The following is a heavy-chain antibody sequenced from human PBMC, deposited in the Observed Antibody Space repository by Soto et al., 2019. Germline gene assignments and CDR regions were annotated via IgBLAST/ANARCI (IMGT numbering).Heavy chain of an antibody. CDR3: AKDGAWGYYFDY. CDR2: ISGSGGST. J-gene: IGHJ4*02. V-gene: IGHV3-23*01. D-gene: IGHD1-26*01. CDR1: GFTFSSYA. Sequence: EVQLLESGGGLVQPGGSLRLSCAASGFTFSSYAMSWVRQAPGKGLEWVSAISGSGGSTYYADSVKGRFTIARDNSKNTLYLQMNSLRAEDTAVYYCAKDGAWGYYFDYWGQGTLVTVSS.